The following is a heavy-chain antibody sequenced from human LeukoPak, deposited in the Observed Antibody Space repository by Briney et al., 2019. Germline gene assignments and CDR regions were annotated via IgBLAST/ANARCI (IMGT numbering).Heavy chain of an antibody. Sequence: GGSLRLSCAASGFTFSTYTMSWVRQAPGKGLEWVSAISGSGGNTYYADSVKGRFTISRDNSKNTLYLQMDSLRADDTAVYYCAKFSSSWYYFDYWGQGTLVTVSS. J-gene: IGHJ4*02. CDR1: GFTFSTYT. D-gene: IGHD6-13*01. CDR3: AKFSSSWYYFDY. CDR2: ISGSGGNT. V-gene: IGHV3-23*01.